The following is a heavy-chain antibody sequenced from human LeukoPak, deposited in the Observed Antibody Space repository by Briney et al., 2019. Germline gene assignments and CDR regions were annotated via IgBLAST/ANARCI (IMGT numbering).Heavy chain of an antibody. Sequence: ASVKVSCKASGYTFTSYGISWVRQAPGQGLEWVGWINPNSGGTNYAQKFQGGVTMTRDTSISTAYMELGRLRSDDTAVYYCARAVGYDFWSGYYYNYYGMDVWGQGTTVTVSS. CDR3: ARAVGYDFWSGYYYNYYGMDV. D-gene: IGHD3-3*01. CDR2: INPNSGGT. J-gene: IGHJ6*02. CDR1: GYTFTSYG. V-gene: IGHV1-2*02.